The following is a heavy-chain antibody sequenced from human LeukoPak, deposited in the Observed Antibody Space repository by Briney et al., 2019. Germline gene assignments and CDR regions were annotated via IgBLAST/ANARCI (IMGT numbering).Heavy chain of an antibody. J-gene: IGHJ3*02. CDR3: GRHQHSGSYGAFDI. CDR1: GYTFTAYW. Sequence: GESLKISCQGSGYTFTAYWIGWVRQMPGKGLEWVGIIHPGDSDTRYSPSFQGQVTISADKSITTAYLQWSSLKASGTAMYYCGRHQHSGSYGAFDIWGQGTMVTVSS. D-gene: IGHD1-26*01. CDR2: IHPGDSDT. V-gene: IGHV5-51*01.